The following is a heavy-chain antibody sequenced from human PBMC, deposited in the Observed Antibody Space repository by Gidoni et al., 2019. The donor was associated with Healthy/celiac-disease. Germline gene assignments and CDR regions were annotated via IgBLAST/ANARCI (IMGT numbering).Heavy chain of an antibody. J-gene: IGHJ4*02. CDR2: IVVGSGNT. V-gene: IGHV1-58*01. CDR1: VFTFTSSA. CDR3: AADYDILTGSLDY. Sequence: QMQLVQSGPEVKKPGTSVKVYCQASVFTFTSSAVPWVRQARGQRLELIGWIVVGSGNTNYAQKFQERVTITRDMSTSTAYMELSSLRSEDTAVYYCAADYDILTGSLDYWGQGTLVTVSS. D-gene: IGHD3-9*01.